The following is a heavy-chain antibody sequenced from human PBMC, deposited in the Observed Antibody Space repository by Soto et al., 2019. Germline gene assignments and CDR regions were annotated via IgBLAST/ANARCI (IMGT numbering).Heavy chain of an antibody. Sequence: ALMKVSRKASGYTFTSYDINWVRQGTGKRLEWMGWMNPNSGNTGYAQKFQGRVTMTRNTSISTAYMELSSLRSEDTAVYYCARRPRSLTGYLHYYYMDAWGKGTTVTVSS. V-gene: IGHV1-8*01. CDR2: MNPNSGNT. CDR3: ARRPRSLTGYLHYYYMDA. CDR1: GYTFTSYD. D-gene: IGHD3-9*01. J-gene: IGHJ6*03.